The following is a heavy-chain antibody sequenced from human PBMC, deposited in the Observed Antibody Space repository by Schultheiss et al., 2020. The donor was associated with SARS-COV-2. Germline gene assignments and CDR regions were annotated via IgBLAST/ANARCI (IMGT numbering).Heavy chain of an antibody. J-gene: IGHJ5*02. CDR3: AKSYCTSTSCSPYNWFDP. CDR1: GYSISSGYY. D-gene: IGHD2-2*01. Sequence: SETLSLTCAVSGYSISSGYYWGWIRQPPGKGLEWIGSIYHSGSTYYNPSLKSRVTISVDTSRNQFSLKLNSVTAADTAVYYCAKSYCTSTSCSPYNWFDPWGQGTLVTVSS. CDR2: IYHSGST. V-gene: IGHV4-38-2*01.